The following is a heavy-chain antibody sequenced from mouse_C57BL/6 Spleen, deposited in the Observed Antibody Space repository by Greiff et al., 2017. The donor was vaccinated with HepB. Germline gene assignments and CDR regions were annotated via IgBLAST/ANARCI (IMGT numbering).Heavy chain of an antibody. V-gene: IGHV1-55*01. CDR3: ARSVHYDYERAWFAY. CDR2: IYPGSGST. J-gene: IGHJ3*01. CDR1: GYTFTSYW. Sequence: QVQLQQPGAELVKPGASVKMSCKASGYTFTSYWITWVKQRPGQGLEWIGDIYPGSGSTNYNEKFKSKATLTVDTSSSTAYMQLSSLTSEDSAVYYCARSVHYDYERAWFAYWGQGTLVTVSA. D-gene: IGHD2-4*01.